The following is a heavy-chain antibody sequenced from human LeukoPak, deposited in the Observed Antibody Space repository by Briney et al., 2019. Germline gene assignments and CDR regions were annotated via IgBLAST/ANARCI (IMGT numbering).Heavy chain of an antibody. CDR1: GYTFTTYG. Sequence: ASVKVSCKASGYTFTTYGITWVRQAPGQGLEWMGWISAYNGNTNYAQKLQGRVTMTTDTSTTTAYMELRSLRSDDTAVYYCVRAGIWNYDFDYWGQGTLVTVSS. CDR2: ISAYNGNT. J-gene: IGHJ4*02. CDR3: VRAGIWNYDFDY. D-gene: IGHD1-7*01. V-gene: IGHV1-18*01.